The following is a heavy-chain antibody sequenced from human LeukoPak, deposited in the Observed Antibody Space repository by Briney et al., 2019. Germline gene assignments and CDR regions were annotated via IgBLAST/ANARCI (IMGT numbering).Heavy chain of an antibody. CDR2: IRSTVYGGPT. V-gene: IGHV3-49*04. J-gene: IGHJ4*02. D-gene: IGHD3-10*01. CDR3: ARRPFGADY. CDR1: GFTFGDYA. Sequence: GGSLRLSCTASGFTFGDYAVSWVRQAPGKGLEWVGFIRSTVYGGPTEYAASVKGRFIISRHDSKTIAYLQMNSLRVEDTAVYYCARRPFGADYWGQGTLVTVSS.